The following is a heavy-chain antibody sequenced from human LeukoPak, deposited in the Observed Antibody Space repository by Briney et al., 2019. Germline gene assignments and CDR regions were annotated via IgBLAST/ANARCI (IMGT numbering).Heavy chain of an antibody. V-gene: IGHV3-23*01. CDR2: ISGSGGST. D-gene: IGHD3-10*01. J-gene: IGHJ4*02. Sequence: PGGSLRLSCAASGFTFSDYYMSWIRQAPGKGLEWVSAISGSGGSTYYADSVKGRFTISRDNSKNTLYLQMNSLRAEDTAVYYCAKGGGYYGSGSSVDYWGQGTLVTVSS. CDR3: AKGGGYYGSGSSVDY. CDR1: GFTFSDYY.